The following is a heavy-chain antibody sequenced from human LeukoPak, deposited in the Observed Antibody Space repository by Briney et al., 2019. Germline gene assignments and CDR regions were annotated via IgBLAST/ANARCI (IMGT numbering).Heavy chain of an antibody. Sequence: GGSLRLSCTVSGYTLGDYAMSWVRQAPGKGLEWVGFIRSKTYGATTQYAASVMGRFTISIDDSENIASPQMNSLKIEDTAVYYCARARLAPNTIFRMLTYHGWHFDLWGRGTLVTVSS. J-gene: IGHJ2*01. CDR2: IRSKTYGATT. D-gene: IGHD3-3*01. V-gene: IGHV3-49*04. CDR3: ARARLAPNTIFRMLTYHGWHFDL. CDR1: GYTLGDYA.